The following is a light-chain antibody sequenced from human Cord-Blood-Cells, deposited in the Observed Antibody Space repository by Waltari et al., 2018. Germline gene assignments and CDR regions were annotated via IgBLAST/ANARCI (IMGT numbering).Light chain of an antibody. CDR1: SSDVGGYNY. Sequence: QSALTQPASVSGSPGQSITISCTGTSSDVGGYNYVSWYQNHPGKAPKLMIYDVSNRPSGVSNRFSGSKSGNTASLTSSGLQAEDEADYYCSSYTSSSTVFGGGTKLTVL. V-gene: IGLV2-14*03. CDR2: DVS. J-gene: IGLJ2*01. CDR3: SSYTSSSTV.